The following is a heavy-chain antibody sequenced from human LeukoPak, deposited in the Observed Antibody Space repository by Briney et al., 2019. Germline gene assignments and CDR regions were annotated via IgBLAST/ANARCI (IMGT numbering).Heavy chain of an antibody. CDR1: GGTFISYA. Sequence: SVKVSCKASGGTFISYAISWVRQAPGQGLEWMGGIIPIFGTANYAQKLQGRVTITADESTSTAYMELSSLRSEDTAVYYCARASPTTTTVTTFDYWGQGTLVTVSS. V-gene: IGHV1-69*13. CDR3: ARASPTTTTVTTFDY. CDR2: IIPIFGTA. J-gene: IGHJ4*02. D-gene: IGHD4-17*01.